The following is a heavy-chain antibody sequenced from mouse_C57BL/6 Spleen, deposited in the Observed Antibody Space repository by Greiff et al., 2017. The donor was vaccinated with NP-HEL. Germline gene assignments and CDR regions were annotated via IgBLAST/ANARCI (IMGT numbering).Heavy chain of an antibody. CDR1: GYAFSSYW. D-gene: IGHD2-3*01. CDR2: IYPGDGDT. J-gene: IGHJ2*01. Sequence: VQLQQSGAELVKPGASVKISCKASGYAFSSYWMNWVKQRPGKGLEWIGQIYPGDGDTNYNGKFKGKATLTADKSSSTAYMQLSSLTSEDSAVNFCARLSDGYSYFDYWGQGTTLTVSS. CDR3: ARLSDGYSYFDY. V-gene: IGHV1-80*01.